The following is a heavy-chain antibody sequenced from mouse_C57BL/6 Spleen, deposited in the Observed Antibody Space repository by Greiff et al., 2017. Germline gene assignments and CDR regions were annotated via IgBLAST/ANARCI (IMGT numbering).Heavy chain of an antibody. V-gene: IGHV1-82*01. D-gene: IGHD2-4*01. J-gene: IGHJ3*01. CDR2: IYPGDGDT. Sequence: QVQLQQSGPELVKPGASVKISCKASGYAFSSSWMNWVKQRPGKGLEWIGRIYPGDGDTNYNGKFKGKATLTADKSSSTAYMQLSSLTSEDSAVYFCARDDYGLFAYCGQGTLVTVSA. CDR1: GYAFSSSW. CDR3: ARDDYGLFAY.